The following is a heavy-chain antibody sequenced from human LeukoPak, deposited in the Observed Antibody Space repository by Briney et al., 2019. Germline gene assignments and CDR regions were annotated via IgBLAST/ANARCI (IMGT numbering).Heavy chain of an antibody. CDR3: ARQSRGIAVAGLDY. J-gene: IGHJ4*02. D-gene: IGHD6-19*01. CDR1: GGSISSYY. Sequence: SETLSLTCIVSGGSISSYYWTWIRQPPGKGLEWIGYIYYNGSTNYDPSLKSRVTISVDTSKNQFSLKLNSVTAADTAVYYCARQSRGIAVAGLDYWGQGILVTVSS. V-gene: IGHV4-59*08. CDR2: IYYNGST.